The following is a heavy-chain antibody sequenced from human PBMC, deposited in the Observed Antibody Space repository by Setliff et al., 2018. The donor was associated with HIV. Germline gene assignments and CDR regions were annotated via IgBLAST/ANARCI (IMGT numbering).Heavy chain of an antibody. V-gene: IGHV3-33*01. CDR3: VRDYMWAFDY. CDR2: IWYDGSSK. J-gene: IGHJ4*02. D-gene: IGHD1-26*01. CDR1: GFTFSSYG. Sequence: GGSLRLSCAASGFTFSSYGMHWVRQAPGKGLEWVAIIWYDGSSKYYADSVRGRFTISRDNTKNSLYLQMNNLRAEDTAVYYCVRDYMWAFDYWGQGTLVTVSS.